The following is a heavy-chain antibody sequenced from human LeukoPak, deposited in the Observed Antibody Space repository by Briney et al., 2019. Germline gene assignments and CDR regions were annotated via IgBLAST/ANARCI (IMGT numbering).Heavy chain of an antibody. CDR1: GGSFSGYY. Sequence: PSETLSLTCAVYGGSFSGYYWSWIRQPPGKGLEWIGEINHSGSTNYNPSLKSRVTISVDTSKNQFSLKLSSVTAADTAVYYCASEFRSGHMGRDAFEIWGQGTMVTVSS. J-gene: IGHJ3*02. V-gene: IGHV4-34*01. CDR3: ASEFRSGHMGRDAFEI. CDR2: INHSGST. D-gene: IGHD2-15*01.